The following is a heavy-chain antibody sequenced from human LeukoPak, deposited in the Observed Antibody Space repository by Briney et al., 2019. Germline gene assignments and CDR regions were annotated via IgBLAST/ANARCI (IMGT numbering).Heavy chain of an antibody. D-gene: IGHD3-16*02. CDR2: IYTSGST. J-gene: IGHJ4*02. CDR1: GGSISSGSYY. V-gene: IGHV4-61*02. Sequence: SQTLSLTCTVSGGSISSGSYYWSWIRQPAGKGLEWIGRIYTSGSTNYNPSLKSRVTISVDTSKNQFSLKLSSVTAADTAVYYFARVGYDYVWGSYRPAHYFDYWGQGTLVTVSS. CDR3: ARVGYDYVWGSYRPAHYFDY.